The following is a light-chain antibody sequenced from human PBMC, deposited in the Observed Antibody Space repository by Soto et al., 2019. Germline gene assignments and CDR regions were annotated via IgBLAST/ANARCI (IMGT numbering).Light chain of an antibody. CDR1: QSVSSY. CDR2: GAS. Sequence: EIVLTQSPATLSLSPGERATLSCRASQSVSSYLAWYQQKPGQAPRLLTYGASSRATGIPDRFSGSGSGTEFTLTISSLQPDDFATYYCQQYNSYPITFGQGTRLEIK. CDR3: QQYNSYPIT. J-gene: IGKJ5*01. V-gene: IGKV3D-15*01.